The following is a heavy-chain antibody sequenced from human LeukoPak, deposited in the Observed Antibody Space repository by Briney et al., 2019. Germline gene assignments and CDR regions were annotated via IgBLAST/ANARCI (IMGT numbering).Heavy chain of an antibody. CDR2: INREGTRT. J-gene: IGHJ4*02. D-gene: IGHD3-10*01. V-gene: IGHV3-74*01. CDR1: GFTFSSFW. CDR3: AREPDFYGSGRNFDF. Sequence: GGSLRLSCAASGFTFSSFWMHWVRQAPGKGLVWVSRINREGTRTTYADSMKGRFTISRDNAKNTMYLQLNSLRADDTAVYYCAREPDFYGSGRNFDFWGQGTAVIVSS.